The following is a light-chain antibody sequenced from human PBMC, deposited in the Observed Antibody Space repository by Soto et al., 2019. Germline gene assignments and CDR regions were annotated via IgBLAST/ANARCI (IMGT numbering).Light chain of an antibody. CDR1: QYVSSY. CDR3: QQRSNWPRT. Sequence: EIVLTQSPATLSLSPGERATLSCRASQYVSSYLAWYQQKPGQAPRLLIYGASNRATGIPARFSGSASGTDFTLTISSLEPEDFAVYYCQQRSNWPRTFGQGTKVEVK. J-gene: IGKJ1*01. CDR2: GAS. V-gene: IGKV3-11*01.